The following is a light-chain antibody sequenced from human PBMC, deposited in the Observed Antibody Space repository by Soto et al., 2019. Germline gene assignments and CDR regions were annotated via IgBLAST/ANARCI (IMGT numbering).Light chain of an antibody. Sequence: QSVLIQPPSASGTPGQRVTISCSGSSSNIGSHVVYWYQQLAGTAPKLLMYNNNQRPSGVPDRFSGSKSGTSASLAISGLQSEDEADYYCAVWDDSLDGWVFGGGTKLTVL. V-gene: IGLV1-44*01. J-gene: IGLJ3*02. CDR1: SSNIGSHV. CDR3: AVWDDSLDGWV. CDR2: NNN.